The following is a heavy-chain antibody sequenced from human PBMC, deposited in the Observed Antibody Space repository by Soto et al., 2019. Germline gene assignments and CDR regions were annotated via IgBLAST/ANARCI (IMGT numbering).Heavy chain of an antibody. J-gene: IGHJ6*02. CDR1: GFTFSSYA. Sequence: QVQLVESGGGVVQPGRSLRLSCAASGFTFSSYAMHWVRQAPGKGLEWVAVISYDGSKKYYADSVKGRFTISRDNSKKPLYLQMNSLRAEDTAVYYCARTMRPSFTGIPPEGAVGKRKIINYYYYGMDVWGQGTTVTVSS. D-gene: IGHD6-13*01. CDR2: ISYDGSKK. CDR3: ARTMRPSFTGIPPEGAVGKRKIINYYYYGMDV. V-gene: IGHV3-30-3*01.